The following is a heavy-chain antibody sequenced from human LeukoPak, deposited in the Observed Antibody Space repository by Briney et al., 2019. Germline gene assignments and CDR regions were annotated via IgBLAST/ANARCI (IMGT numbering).Heavy chain of an antibody. CDR3: AKDIGNTSFYYMDV. Sequence: GRSLRLSCAASGFTFDDYAMHWVRQAPGKGLEWVSGISWNSGSIGYADSVKGRFTISRDNAKNSLYLQMNSLRAEDMALYFCAKDIGNTSFYYMDVWGKGTTVTVSS. CDR1: GFTFDDYA. J-gene: IGHJ6*03. D-gene: IGHD2-2*01. V-gene: IGHV3-9*03. CDR2: ISWNSGSI.